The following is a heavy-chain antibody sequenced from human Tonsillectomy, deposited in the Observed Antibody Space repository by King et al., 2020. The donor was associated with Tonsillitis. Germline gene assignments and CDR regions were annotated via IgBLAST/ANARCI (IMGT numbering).Heavy chain of an antibody. J-gene: IGHJ4*02. V-gene: IGHV4-34*01. CDR1: GGSVSGYY. CDR3: ARSPAGAYFDS. CDR2: INPSGST. D-gene: IGHD1-26*01. Sequence: VQLQQWGAGLLKPSETLSLTCAVYGGSVSGYYWSWIRQPPWKWLEWIGEINPSGSTNYNPSLKSRVTISVDTSKNQFSLKLSSVTAADTAVYYCARSPAGAYFDSWGQGTLVTVSS.